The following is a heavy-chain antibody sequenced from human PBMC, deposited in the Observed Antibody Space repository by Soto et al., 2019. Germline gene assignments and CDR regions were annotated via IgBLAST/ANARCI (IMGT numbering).Heavy chain of an antibody. Sequence: PGESLKISCKGSGFSFTTYWIAWVRQMPGKGLEWMGRIDPSDSYTNYSPSFQGHVTISADKSISTAYLQWSSLKASDTAMYYCARQGGPGNWFDPWGQGTLVTVSS. CDR1: GFSFTTYW. CDR2: IDPSDSYT. J-gene: IGHJ5*02. CDR3: ARQGGPGNWFDP. V-gene: IGHV5-10-1*01. D-gene: IGHD1-26*01.